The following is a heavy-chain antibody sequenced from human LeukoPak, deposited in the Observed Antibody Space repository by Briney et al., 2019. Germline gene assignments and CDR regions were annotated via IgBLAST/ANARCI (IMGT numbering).Heavy chain of an antibody. Sequence: PGGSLRLSCAASGFTFSSYDMHWVRQAPGKGLEWVSGISWNSGSIGYADSVKGRFTISRDNAKNSLYLQMNSLRAEDTALYYCAKDYGDIPYYGMDVWGQGTTVTVSS. V-gene: IGHV3-9*01. J-gene: IGHJ6*02. CDR2: ISWNSGSI. CDR3: AKDYGDIPYYGMDV. D-gene: IGHD4-17*01. CDR1: GFTFSSYD.